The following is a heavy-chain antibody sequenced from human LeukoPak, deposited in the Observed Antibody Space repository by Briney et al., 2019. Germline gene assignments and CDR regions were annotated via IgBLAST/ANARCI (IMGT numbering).Heavy chain of an antibody. CDR2: INSDGSST. Sequence: GGSLTLSCAASGFTFSSYWMHWVRQAPAKGLVWVSRINSDGSSTSYADSVKGRFTISRDNAKNTLYLQMNSLRAEDTAVYYCARDLQLWATTTSDYWGQGTLVTVSS. D-gene: IGHD5-18*01. CDR1: GFTFSSYW. CDR3: ARDLQLWATTTSDY. J-gene: IGHJ4*02. V-gene: IGHV3-74*01.